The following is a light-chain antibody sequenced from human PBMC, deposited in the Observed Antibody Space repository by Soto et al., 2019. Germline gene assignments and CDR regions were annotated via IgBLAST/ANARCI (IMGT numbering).Light chain of an antibody. CDR1: SSDVGAYNY. V-gene: IGLV2-8*01. J-gene: IGLJ2*01. CDR3: SSYTSSSTRV. CDR2: EVS. Sequence: QSALTQPPSASGSPGQSVTISCTGTSSDVGAYNYVSWYQQHPGKAPKLIIYEVSKRPSGVPDRFSGSKSGNTASLTVSGLQAEDEADYYCSSYTSSSTRVFGGGTKLTVL.